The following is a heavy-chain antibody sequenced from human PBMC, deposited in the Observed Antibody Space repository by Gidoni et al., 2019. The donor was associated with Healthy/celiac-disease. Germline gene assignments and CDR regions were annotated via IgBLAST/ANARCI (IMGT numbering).Heavy chain of an antibody. CDR2: ISAYNGNT. CDR3: ARDRDRRWELLDDLTLGY. V-gene: IGHV1-18*01. D-gene: IGHD1-26*01. J-gene: IGHJ4*02. CDR1: GYTFTSYG. Sequence: QVQLVQSGAEVKKPGASVKVSCKASGYTFTSYGLSWVRQAPGQGLEWMGWISAYNGNTNYAQKLQGRVTMTTDTSTSTAYMELRSLRSDDTAVYYCARDRDRRWELLDDLTLGYWGQGTLVTVSS.